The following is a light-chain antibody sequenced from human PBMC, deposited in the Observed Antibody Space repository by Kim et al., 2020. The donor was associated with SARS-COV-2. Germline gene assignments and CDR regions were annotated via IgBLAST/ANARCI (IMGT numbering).Light chain of an antibody. Sequence: QRLTISYPGSSSNSGSYDEVHWYQQLPGTVPKLLIYANNNRPAGVPDRFSGSKSGAAASLAITGLQAEDEDEYYCQSYDSRLRGSVFGGGTQLTVL. CDR1: SSNSGSYDE. CDR2: ANN. V-gene: IGLV1-40*01. CDR3: QSYDSRLRGSV. J-gene: IGLJ3*02.